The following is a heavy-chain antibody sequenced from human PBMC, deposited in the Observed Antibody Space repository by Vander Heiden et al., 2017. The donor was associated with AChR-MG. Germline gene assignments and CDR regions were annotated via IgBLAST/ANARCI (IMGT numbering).Heavy chain of an antibody. CDR3: ARIVVVVAYQQEDLDI. Sequence: QVQLVQSGAEVKKPGASVKVSCKASGYPFTGYYMHWVRQAPGQGLEWMGRINPNSGGTNYAQKFQGRVTMTRDTSISTAYMELSRLRSDDTAVYYCARIVVVVAYQQEDLDIWGQGTMVTVSS. CDR1: GYPFTGYY. CDR2: INPNSGGT. D-gene: IGHD2-15*01. J-gene: IGHJ3*02. V-gene: IGHV1-2*06.